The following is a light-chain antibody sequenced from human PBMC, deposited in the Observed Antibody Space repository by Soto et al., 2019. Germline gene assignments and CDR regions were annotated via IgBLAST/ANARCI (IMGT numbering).Light chain of an antibody. Sequence: EIVLTQSPGTLSLSPGESVTLSCRASQSLSSAYLAWYQQKPGQAPRLLIHGTSSRATGISDRFSGSGSGTDFTLTITRLQPEAFAVYYCQQYGISVPCTFGHGTKVEI. V-gene: IGKV3-20*01. CDR3: QQYGISVPCT. CDR1: QSLSSAY. J-gene: IGKJ1*01. CDR2: GTS.